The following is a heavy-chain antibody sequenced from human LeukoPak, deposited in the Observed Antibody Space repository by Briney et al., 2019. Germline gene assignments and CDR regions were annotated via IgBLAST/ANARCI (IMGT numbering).Heavy chain of an antibody. CDR1: GFTFSSYG. CDR3: AKGHYYGSGSLDY. D-gene: IGHD3-10*01. V-gene: IGHV3-23*01. J-gene: IGHJ4*02. Sequence: GGSLRLSCAASGFTFSSYGMSWVRQAPGKGLEWVSAIGGRDGSTYYADSVKGRFTISRDNSKNTRYVQMNSLRAEDTAVYYCAKGHYYGSGSLDYWGQGTLVTVSS. CDR2: IGGRDGST.